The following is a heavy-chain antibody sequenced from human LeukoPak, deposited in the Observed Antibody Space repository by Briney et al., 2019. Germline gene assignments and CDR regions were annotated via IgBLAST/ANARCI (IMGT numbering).Heavy chain of an antibody. V-gene: IGHV4-34*01. Sequence: SETLSLTCAVHGGSFSGYYWSWIRQPPGKGLEWIGEINHSGSTNYNPSLKSRVTISVDTSKNQFSLKLSSVTAADTAVYYCARVFDYWGQGTLVTVSS. CDR2: INHSGST. CDR1: GGSFSGYY. CDR3: ARVFDY. J-gene: IGHJ4*02.